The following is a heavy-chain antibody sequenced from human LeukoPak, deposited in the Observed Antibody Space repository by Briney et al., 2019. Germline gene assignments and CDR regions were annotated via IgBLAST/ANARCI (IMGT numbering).Heavy chain of an antibody. CDR2: IKQDGSEK. Sequence: GGSLRLSCAASGFTFSSYWLSWVRQAPGKGLEWVANIKQDGSEKYYVDSVKGRFTISRDNAKNSLYLQMNSLRAEDTAVYYCARGYYYYDSSGYYPLYYFDYWGQGTLVTVSS. CDR3: ARGYYYYDSSGYYPLYYFDY. D-gene: IGHD3-22*01. V-gene: IGHV3-7*01. J-gene: IGHJ4*02. CDR1: GFTFSSYW.